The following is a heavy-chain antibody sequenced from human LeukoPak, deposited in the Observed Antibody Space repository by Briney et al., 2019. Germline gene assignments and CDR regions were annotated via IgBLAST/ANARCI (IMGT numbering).Heavy chain of an antibody. CDR2: ISSSGSTI. J-gene: IGHJ6*03. CDR1: GFTFSSYE. CDR3: AREGFGELSDYYYYMDV. V-gene: IGHV3-48*03. D-gene: IGHD3-10*01. Sequence: GGSLRLSCAASGFTFSSYEMNWVRQAPGKGLEWVSYISSSGSTIYYADSVKGRFTISRDNAKNSLYLQMNSLRAEDTAVYYCAREGFGELSDYYYYMDVWGKGTTVTISS.